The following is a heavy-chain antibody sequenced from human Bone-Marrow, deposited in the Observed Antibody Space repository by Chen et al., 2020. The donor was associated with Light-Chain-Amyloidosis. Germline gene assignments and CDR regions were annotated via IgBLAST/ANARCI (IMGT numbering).Heavy chain of an antibody. V-gene: IGHV5-51*01. CDR3: ARRRDGYNFDY. J-gene: IGHJ4*02. D-gene: IGHD5-12*01. CDR2: IYPDDSDA. CDR1: GYTFPNYW. Sequence: KGSGYTFPNYWIGWVRQMPGKGLEWMGVIYPDDSDARYSPSFEGQVTISADKSITTAYLQWRCLKASDTAMYYCARRRDGYNFDYWGQGTLVTVSS.